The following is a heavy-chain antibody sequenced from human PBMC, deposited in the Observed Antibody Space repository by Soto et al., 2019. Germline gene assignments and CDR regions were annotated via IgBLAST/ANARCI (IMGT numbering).Heavy chain of an antibody. CDR3: ASHDSSGYYYEDY. J-gene: IGHJ4*02. Sequence: LSLTCTVSGGSISSYYWSWIRQPPGKGLEWIGYIYYSGSTNYNPSLKSRVTISVDTSKNQFSLKLSSVTAADTAVYYCASHDSSGYYYEDYWGQGTLVTVSS. D-gene: IGHD3-22*01. CDR1: GGSISSYY. V-gene: IGHV4-59*01. CDR2: IYYSGST.